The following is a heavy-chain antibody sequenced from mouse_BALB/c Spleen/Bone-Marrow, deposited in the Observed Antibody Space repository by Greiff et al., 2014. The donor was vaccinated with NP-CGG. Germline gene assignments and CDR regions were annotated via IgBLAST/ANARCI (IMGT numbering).Heavy chain of an antibody. CDR3: ARSRGYYDYWYFDV. J-gene: IGHJ1*01. Sequence: QVQLKQSGAELVKPGASVKLSCKASGYTFTSYWMHWVKQRPGQGLEWIGEIDPSDSYTNYNQKFKGKATLTVDKSSSTAYMQLSSLTSEDSAVYYCARSRGYYDYWYFDVRGAGTTVTVSS. D-gene: IGHD2-4*01. CDR1: GYTFTSYW. V-gene: IGHV1-69*02. CDR2: IDPSDSYT.